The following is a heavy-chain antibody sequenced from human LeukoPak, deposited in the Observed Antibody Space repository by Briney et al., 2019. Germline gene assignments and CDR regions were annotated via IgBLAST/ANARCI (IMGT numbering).Heavy chain of an antibody. D-gene: IGHD3-9*01. Sequence: GGSLRLSCAASGFTFSDYYMSWIRQAPGKGLEWVSYISSSGSSIDYADSLKGRFTISRDNAKNSLYLQMNSLRAEDTAVYYCARLTGYSSESWFDPWGQGTLVTVSS. J-gene: IGHJ5*02. CDR3: ARLTGYSSESWFDP. V-gene: IGHV3-11*01. CDR2: ISSSGSSI. CDR1: GFTFSDYY.